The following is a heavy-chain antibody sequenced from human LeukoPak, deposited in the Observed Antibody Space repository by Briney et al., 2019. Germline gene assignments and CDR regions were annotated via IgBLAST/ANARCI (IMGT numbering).Heavy chain of an antibody. CDR1: GYTFTSYG. J-gene: IGHJ4*02. CDR2: ISAYNGNT. D-gene: IGHD1-20*01. CDR3: ARITGRAVRSNFDY. V-gene: IGHV1-18*01. Sequence: ASVKVSCKASGYTFTSYGISWVRQAPGQGLERMGWISAYNGNTNYAQKLQGRVTMTTDTSTSTAYMELRSLRSDDTAVYYCARITGRAVRSNFDYWGQGTLVTVSS.